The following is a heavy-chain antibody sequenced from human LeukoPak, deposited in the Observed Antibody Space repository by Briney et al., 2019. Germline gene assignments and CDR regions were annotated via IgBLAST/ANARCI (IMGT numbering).Heavy chain of an antibody. CDR2: IYYSGST. CDR3: ARRYSSSWYVGFFDP. D-gene: IGHD6-13*01. CDR1: GASIRNY. V-gene: IGHV4-59*08. Sequence: KPSETLPLTCTVSGASIRNYWSWIRQSPGKGLEWIGYIYYSGSTNYNPSLESRVAMSVDTSKNQFSLRLSSVTAADTAIYYCARRYSSSWYVGFFDPWGQGTLVTVSS. J-gene: IGHJ5*02.